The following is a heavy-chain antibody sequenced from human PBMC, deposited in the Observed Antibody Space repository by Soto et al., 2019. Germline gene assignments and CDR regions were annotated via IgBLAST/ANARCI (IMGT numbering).Heavy chain of an antibody. Sequence: SETLSLTCAVSSGSISSSNWWSWVRQPPGKGLEWIGSIYYSGSTYYNPSLKSRVTISVDTSKNQFSLKLSSVAAADTAVYYCARHPTGIAYYYYGMDVWGQGTTVTVSS. V-gene: IGHV4-39*01. CDR2: IYYSGST. D-gene: IGHD4-17*01. J-gene: IGHJ6*02. CDR3: ARHPTGIAYYYYGMDV. CDR1: SGSISSSNW.